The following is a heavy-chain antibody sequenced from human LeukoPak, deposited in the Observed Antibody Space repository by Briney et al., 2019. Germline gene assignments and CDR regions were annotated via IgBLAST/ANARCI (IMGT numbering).Heavy chain of an antibody. CDR2: ITDGERT. Sequence: LETLSLTRAVYGDSFSGHYWSWIRQPPGKGLEWIGEITDGERTSYSPSLKSRATISVVPSQRQFSLELDSVTAADTAIYYCVRRSRVAMPNALDLISDFWGQGTLVTVSS. CDR1: GDSFSGHY. D-gene: IGHD6-13*01. J-gene: IGHJ4*02. CDR3: VRRSRVAMPNALDLISDF. V-gene: IGHV4-34*01.